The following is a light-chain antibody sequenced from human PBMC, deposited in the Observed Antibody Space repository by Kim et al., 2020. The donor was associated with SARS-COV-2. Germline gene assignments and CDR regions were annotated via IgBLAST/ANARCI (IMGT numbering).Light chain of an antibody. Sequence: DIQMTQSPSTLSASVGDRVTITCRASHSISSWLAWYQQKPGKAPKLLIYKASTLESGVPSRFSGSGSGTEFVLTISSLQPDDFATYYCQQYNSYSPYTFGQGTKLEIK. V-gene: IGKV1-5*03. J-gene: IGKJ2*01. CDR1: HSISSW. CDR3: QQYNSYSPYT. CDR2: KAS.